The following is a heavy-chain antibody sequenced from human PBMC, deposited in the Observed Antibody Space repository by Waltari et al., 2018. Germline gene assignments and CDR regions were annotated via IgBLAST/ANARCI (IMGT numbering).Heavy chain of an antibody. J-gene: IGHJ4*02. CDR1: VGSISSSSNYY. CDR3: ARRAWGSGWSY. CDR2: IYYNGST. V-gene: IGHV4-39*01. Sequence: QLQLQESGPGLVKPSETLSLTRTVSVGSISSSSNYYWGWIRQPPGKGLEWIGSIYYNGSTYYNPSLKSRVTISVDTSKNQFSLKLSSVTAADTVVYYCARRAWGSGWSYWGQGTLVAVSS. D-gene: IGHD6-19*01.